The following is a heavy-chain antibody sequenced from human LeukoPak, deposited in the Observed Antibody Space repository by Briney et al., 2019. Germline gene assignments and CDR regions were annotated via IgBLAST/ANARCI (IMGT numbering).Heavy chain of an antibody. CDR1: DGSISRHY. J-gene: IGHJ3*02. CDR3: ARLLDNDSSGDPDTFDM. D-gene: IGHD3-22*01. Sequence: TASETLSLTCTVSDGSISRHYWSWLRQPPGKGLEWLGYIYYSGRTKWNPSLQSRVTVSLDTSENNFSLKLTSVTAADTAVYYCARLLDNDSSGDPDTFDMWGQGTVVTVSS. V-gene: IGHV4-59*11. CDR2: IYYSGRT.